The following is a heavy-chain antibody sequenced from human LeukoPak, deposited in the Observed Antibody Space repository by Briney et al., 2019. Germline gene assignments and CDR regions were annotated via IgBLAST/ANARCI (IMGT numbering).Heavy chain of an antibody. D-gene: IGHD3-22*01. V-gene: IGHV5-51*01. CDR1: QYSFTNYW. Sequence: GESLRISCKVSQYSFTNYWISWVRQMPGKGLEWMGIIYPGDSDTRYSPSFQGQVTISADKSISTAYLQWSSLKASDTAMYYCTRSKYYYDSSGYFTFDYWGQGTLVTVSS. CDR2: IYPGDSDT. J-gene: IGHJ4*02. CDR3: TRSKYYYDSSGYFTFDY.